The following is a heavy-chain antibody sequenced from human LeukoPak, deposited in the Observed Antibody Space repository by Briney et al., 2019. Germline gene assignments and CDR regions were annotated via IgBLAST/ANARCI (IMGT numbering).Heavy chain of an antibody. D-gene: IGHD5-18*01. J-gene: IGHJ4*02. Sequence: GGSLRLSCAASGFTFSNYGMHWVRQAPGKGLEWVAVIWYDGSNKYYADSVKGRFTISRDNSKDTLYLQMNSLRAEDTAVYYCARSPPDTAMVLDYWGQGTLVTASS. CDR2: IWYDGSNK. V-gene: IGHV3-33*01. CDR3: ARSPPDTAMVLDY. CDR1: GFTFSNYG.